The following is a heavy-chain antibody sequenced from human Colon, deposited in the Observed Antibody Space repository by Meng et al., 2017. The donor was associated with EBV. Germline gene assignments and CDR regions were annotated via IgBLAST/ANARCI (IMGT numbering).Heavy chain of an antibody. Sequence: QVQLKESGPGLGEPSGPLSLPCAVPGASISSNNWWSWVRQPPGKGLEWIGEIYHGGNTNYNPSLKSRVTISVDRSNDQFSLSLSSVTAADTAVYYCARGNAYNAPSFDYWGQGTLVTVSS. CDR2: IYHGGNT. V-gene: IGHV4-4*02. J-gene: IGHJ4*02. D-gene: IGHD5-24*01. CDR1: GASISSNNW. CDR3: ARGNAYNAPSFDY.